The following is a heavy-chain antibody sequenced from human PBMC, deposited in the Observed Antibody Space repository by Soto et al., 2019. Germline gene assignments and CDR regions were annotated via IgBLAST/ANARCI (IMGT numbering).Heavy chain of an antibody. D-gene: IGHD1-26*01. CDR1: GGSISSGGYY. CDR3: AREIVVNPYYYYYGMDV. J-gene: IGHJ6*02. CDR2: IYYSGST. V-gene: IGHV4-31*03. Sequence: SETLSLTCTVSGGSISSGGYYWSWIRQHPGKGLEWIGYIYYSGSTYYNPSLKSRVTISVDTSKNQFSLKLSSVTAADTAVYYCAREIVVNPYYYYYGMDVWGQGTTVTVPS.